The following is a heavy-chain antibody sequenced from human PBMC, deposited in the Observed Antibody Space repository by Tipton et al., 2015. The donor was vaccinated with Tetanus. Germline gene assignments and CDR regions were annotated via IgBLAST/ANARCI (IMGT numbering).Heavy chain of an antibody. D-gene: IGHD4-23*01. Sequence: QSGPEVKKPGASVMVSCQASGYTFSNYAVSWVRQAPGQGLEWVGWISAYDGKTNYAQKFQGRVTMTTDTSTSTAYMELRSLRSDDTAVYYCARDPWGSTVLSRLFDHWGQGTTVTVSS. CDR3: ARDPWGSTVLSRLFDH. V-gene: IGHV1-18*01. CDR1: GYTFSNYA. CDR2: ISAYDGKT. J-gene: IGHJ4*02.